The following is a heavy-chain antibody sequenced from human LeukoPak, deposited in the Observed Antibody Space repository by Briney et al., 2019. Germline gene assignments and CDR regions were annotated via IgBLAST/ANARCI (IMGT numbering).Heavy chain of an antibody. J-gene: IGHJ4*02. D-gene: IGHD3-9*01. CDR3: ARSGLELRYFDWLSHPLDY. V-gene: IGHV4-59*01. CDR2: IYYSGST. CDR1: GGSISSYY. Sequence: PWGTLSLTCTVSGGSISSYYWSWIRQPPGKGLEWIGYIYYSGSTNYNPSLKSRVTISVDTSKNQFSLKLSSVTAADTAVYYCARSGLELRYFDWLSHPLDYWGQGTLVTVSS.